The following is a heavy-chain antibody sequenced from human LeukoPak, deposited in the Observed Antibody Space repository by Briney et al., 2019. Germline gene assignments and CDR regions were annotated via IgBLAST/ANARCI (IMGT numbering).Heavy chain of an antibody. V-gene: IGHV1-2*02. Sequence: ASVKVSCKASVYTFTNFYIHWVRQAPGQGLEWMGWMNPNRGDTSYAREFQDRVTMTRDTPLSTAYTELSRLRSDGTAVSFCGRRPINWIITHCYVDYWGQGTLVTVSS. J-gene: IGHJ4*02. CDR2: MNPNRGDT. CDR3: GRRPINWIITHCYVDY. CDR1: VYTFTNFY. D-gene: IGHD3-22*01.